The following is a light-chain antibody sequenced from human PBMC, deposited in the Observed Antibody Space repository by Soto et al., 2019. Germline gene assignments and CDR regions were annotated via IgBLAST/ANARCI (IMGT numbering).Light chain of an antibody. J-gene: IGKJ1*01. CDR3: QQYGSSPRT. Sequence: VIRHSAAAVSVSPGEDATLSGRASQGIGDTIDWYQHKPGQTPRLLIYDASSRATGIPDRFSGSGSGTDFTLTISRLEPEEFAVYYCQQYGSSPRTFGQGTKV. CDR1: QGIGDT. CDR2: DAS. V-gene: IGKV3-20*01.